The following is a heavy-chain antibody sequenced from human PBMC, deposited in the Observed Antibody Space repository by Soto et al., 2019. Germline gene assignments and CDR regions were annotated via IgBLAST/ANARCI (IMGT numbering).Heavy chain of an antibody. CDR2: IWYDGSNK. V-gene: IGHV3-33*01. CDR1: GFTFSSYG. Sequence: GGYLRLSCAASGFTFSSYGMHWVRQAPGKGLEWVAVIWYDGSNKYYADSVKGRFTISRDNSKNTLHLQMNSLGAEDTAVYYCATESVAGTLFYYWGQGLLGTVS. J-gene: IGHJ4*02. D-gene: IGHD6-19*01. CDR3: ATESVAGTLFYY.